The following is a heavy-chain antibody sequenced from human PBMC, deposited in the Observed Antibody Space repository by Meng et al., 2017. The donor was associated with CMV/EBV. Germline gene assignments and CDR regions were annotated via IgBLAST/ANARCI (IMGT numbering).Heavy chain of an antibody. CDR1: GFTFSSYE. Sequence: GESLKISCAASGFTFSSYEMDWVRQAPGKGLEWVSYISSSCSTIYYADSVKGRFTISRDNAKNSLYLQMNSLRAEDTAVYYCARHVHRVGAFDIWGQGTMVTV. V-gene: IGHV3-48*03. J-gene: IGHJ3*02. D-gene: IGHD1-1*01. CDR3: ARHVHRVGAFDI. CDR2: ISSSCSTI.